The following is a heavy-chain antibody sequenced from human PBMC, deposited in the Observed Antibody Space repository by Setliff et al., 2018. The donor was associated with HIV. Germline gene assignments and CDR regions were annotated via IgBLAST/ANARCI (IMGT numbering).Heavy chain of an antibody. Sequence: ASVKVSCKASGYTFTSYYMHWVRQAPGQGLEWMGVVNTVGGGASYAQKFQGRLTVTRDTSTSTVYMELSSLRSEDTAVYYCAREGQVVVTAKGFDYWGLGTLVTVSS. CDR1: GYTFTSYY. J-gene: IGHJ4*02. CDR3: AREGQVVVTAKGFDY. CDR2: VNTVGGGA. V-gene: IGHV1-46*01. D-gene: IGHD2-15*01.